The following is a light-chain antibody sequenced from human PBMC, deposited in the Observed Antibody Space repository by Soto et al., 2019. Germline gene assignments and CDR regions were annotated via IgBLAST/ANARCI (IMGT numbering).Light chain of an antibody. CDR2: YDD. CDR1: SSNIGSYA. J-gene: IGLJ3*02. Sequence: QAVVTQPPSVSEAPRQRVTISCSGSSSNIGSYAVNWYQQLPGKPPKLLIYYDDLLPSGVSDRFSGSKSGTSASLAISGLKSEDEADYYCAAWDDSLNGPVFGGGTKLTVL. V-gene: IGLV1-36*01. CDR3: AAWDDSLNGPV.